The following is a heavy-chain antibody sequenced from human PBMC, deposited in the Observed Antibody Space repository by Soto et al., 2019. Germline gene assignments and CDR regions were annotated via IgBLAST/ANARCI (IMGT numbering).Heavy chain of an antibody. V-gene: IGHV3-74*01. Sequence: LSLTCAASGLTFSSYWMHWVRQAPGKGLVWVSRINSDGSSTFYADSVKGRFTISRDNAKNTLYLQMNSLRAEDTAVYYCASSLLTPFDYWGQGTLVTVSS. J-gene: IGHJ4*02. CDR1: GLTFSSYW. D-gene: IGHD7-27*01. CDR3: ASSLLTPFDY. CDR2: INSDGSST.